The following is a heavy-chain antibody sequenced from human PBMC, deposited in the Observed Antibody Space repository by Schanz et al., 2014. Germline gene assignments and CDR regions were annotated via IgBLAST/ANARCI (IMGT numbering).Heavy chain of an antibody. CDR1: GYAFTTYG. Sequence: QVQLVQSGAEVKKPGASVRVSCKVSGYAFTTYGISWVRQAPGQGPEFMGWISTFRNEDTNSAQRFQGRLTMTTDTSTSTAYMELRSLRSDDTAVYYCARDRLECGAECYSVEVFEIWGQGTLXTVSS. D-gene: IGHD2-21*01. CDR3: ARDRLECGAECYSVEVFEI. V-gene: IGHV1-18*01. J-gene: IGHJ4*02. CDR2: ISTFRNEDT.